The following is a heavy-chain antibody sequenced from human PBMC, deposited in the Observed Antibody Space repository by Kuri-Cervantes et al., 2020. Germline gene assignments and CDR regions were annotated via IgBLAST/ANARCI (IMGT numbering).Heavy chain of an antibody. CDR2: IYYSGST. V-gene: IGHV4-31*03. Sequence: SETLSLTCTVSGGSISSGGYYWSWIRQHPGKGLEWIGYIYYSGSTYYNPSLKRRVTISVDTSKNQFSLKLSSVTAADTAVYYCARAPVVDIYRFDYWGQGTLVTVSS. CDR3: ARAPVVDIYRFDY. J-gene: IGHJ4*02. CDR1: GGSISSGGYY. D-gene: IGHD2-15*01.